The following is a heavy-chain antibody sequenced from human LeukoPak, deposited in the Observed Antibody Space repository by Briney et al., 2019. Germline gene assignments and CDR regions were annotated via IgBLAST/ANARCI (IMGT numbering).Heavy chain of an antibody. CDR1: GFTFSNCG. J-gene: IGHJ4*02. D-gene: IGHD2/OR15-2a*01. CDR3: ARDREYSYFDY. Sequence: GGSLRLSCAASGFTFSNCGMHWVRQAPGKGLEWVAIMWYDGSNKYYADSAKGRFTISRDNSKNTVYLQMNSLRAEDTAVYYCARDREYSYFDYWGQGTLVTVSS. CDR2: MWYDGSNK. V-gene: IGHV3-33*01.